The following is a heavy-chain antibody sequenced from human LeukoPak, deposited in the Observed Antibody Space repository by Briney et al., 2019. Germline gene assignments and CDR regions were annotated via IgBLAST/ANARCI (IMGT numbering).Heavy chain of an antibody. Sequence: SGGSLRLSCAASGFTFSTYSMNWVRQAPGRGLEWVSYISSGSSTIYHADSVQGRFTISRDNAKNSLYLQMNSLRAEDTAVYYCARETDSLNTYYYFDSWGQGTLLTVSS. J-gene: IGHJ4*02. CDR1: GFTFSTYS. V-gene: IGHV3-48*01. CDR3: ARETDSLNTYYYFDS. CDR2: ISSGSSTI. D-gene: IGHD2/OR15-2a*01.